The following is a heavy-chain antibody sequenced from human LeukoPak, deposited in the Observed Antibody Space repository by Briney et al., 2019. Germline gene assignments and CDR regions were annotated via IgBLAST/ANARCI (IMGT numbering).Heavy chain of an antibody. Sequence: ASVKVSCKASGYTFTGYYMHWVRQATGQGLEWMGWINPNSGGTNYAQKFQGRVTMTRDTSISTAYMELSRLRSDDTAVYYCARETLLTGTTSGWGQGTLVTVSS. D-gene: IGHD1-7*01. CDR3: ARETLLTGTTSG. J-gene: IGHJ4*02. CDR2: INPNSGGT. CDR1: GYTFTGYY. V-gene: IGHV1-2*02.